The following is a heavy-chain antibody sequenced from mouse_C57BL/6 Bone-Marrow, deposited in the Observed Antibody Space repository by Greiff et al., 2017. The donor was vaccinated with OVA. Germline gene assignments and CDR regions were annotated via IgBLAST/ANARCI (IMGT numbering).Heavy chain of an antibody. D-gene: IGHD1-1*01. Sequence: DVMLVESGGGLVKPGGSLKLSCAASGFTFSSYAMSWVRQTPEKRLEWVATISDGGSYTYYPDNVKGRFTISRDNAKNNLYLQMSHLKSEDTAMYYCARSHYYGSSYGFAYWGQGTLVTVSA. CDR1: GFTFSSYA. J-gene: IGHJ3*01. CDR3: ARSHYYGSSYGFAY. CDR2: ISDGGSYT. V-gene: IGHV5-4*03.